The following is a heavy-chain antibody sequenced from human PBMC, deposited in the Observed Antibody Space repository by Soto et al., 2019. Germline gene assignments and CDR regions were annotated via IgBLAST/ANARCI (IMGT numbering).Heavy chain of an antibody. CDR3: STGSSRYAFGC. J-gene: IGHJ6*01. CDR2: ISADNGNT. D-gene: IGHD6-25*01. CDR1: GYTVTSYG. Sequence: ASVKGACKACGYTVTSYGISWVRQAPGQWLELMGGISADNGNTNYAQKLQGRVTMTTDTSTSTAYRELRGLRSDYTAVDYCSTGSSRYAFGCWGQGPTV. V-gene: IGHV1-18*01.